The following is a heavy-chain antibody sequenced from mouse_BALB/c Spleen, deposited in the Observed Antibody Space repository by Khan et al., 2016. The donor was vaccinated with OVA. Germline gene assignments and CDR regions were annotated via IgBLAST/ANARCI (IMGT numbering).Heavy chain of an antibody. Sequence: VQLQQSGPELVKPGASVKISCKASGYSFTGYFMHWVMQSHGKSLEWIGRINPHFGETFYNQKFVGKATLTVDESSSTAHMELRSLASEDAAVYYCARIYGSDFDYWGQGTTLTVYS. CDR1: GYSFTGYF. CDR2: INPHFGET. CDR3: ARIYGSDFDY. V-gene: IGHV1-20*02. J-gene: IGHJ2*01. D-gene: IGHD1-1*01.